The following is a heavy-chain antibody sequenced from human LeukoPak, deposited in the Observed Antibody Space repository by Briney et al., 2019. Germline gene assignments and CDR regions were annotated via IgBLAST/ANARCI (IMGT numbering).Heavy chain of an antibody. Sequence: SVKVSCKASGYTFTSYGISWVRQAPGQGLEWMGWISAYNGNTNYAQKLQGRVTMTTDTSTSTAYIELRSLRSDDTAVYYCARDTRYSSGPRAFDIWGQGTMVTVSS. D-gene: IGHD6-19*01. CDR3: ARDTRYSSGPRAFDI. V-gene: IGHV1-18*01. J-gene: IGHJ3*02. CDR2: ISAYNGNT. CDR1: GYTFTSYG.